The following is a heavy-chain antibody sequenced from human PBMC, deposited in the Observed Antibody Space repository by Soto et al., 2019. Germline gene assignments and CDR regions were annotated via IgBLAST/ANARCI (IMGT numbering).Heavy chain of an antibody. CDR2: IYYSGST. V-gene: IGHV4-59*01. J-gene: IGHJ5*02. CDR1: GDSISSYY. CDR3: EIVGYDPPYICVDP. Sequence: SETLSLTCTVSGDSISSYYWSWIRQPPGKGLEWIGYIYYSGSTDYNPSLKTRVTISVDTSKNQFSLKLSSVTAADTAIYYCEIVGYDPPYICVDPRGGGTVVTVSS. D-gene: IGHD3-3*01.